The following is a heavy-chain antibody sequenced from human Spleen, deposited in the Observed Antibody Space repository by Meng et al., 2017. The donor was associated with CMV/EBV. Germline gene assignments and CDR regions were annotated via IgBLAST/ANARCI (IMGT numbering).Heavy chain of an antibody. J-gene: IGHJ4*02. CDR1: GYSFSTFW. CDR3: ASGAGDL. Sequence: GGTLKISCKGSGYSFSTFWIGWVRQMPGKGLEWMGVIHPSDSETIYSPSFEGQVTISADKSITTAYLQWNSLKASDTAMYYCASGAGDLWGQGTLVTVSS. CDR2: IHPSDSET. V-gene: IGHV5-51*01. D-gene: IGHD7-27*01.